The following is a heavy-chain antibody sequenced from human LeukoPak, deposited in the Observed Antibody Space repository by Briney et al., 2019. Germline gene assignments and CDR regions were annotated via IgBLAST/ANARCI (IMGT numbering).Heavy chain of an antibody. V-gene: IGHV1-2*06. Sequence: ASVKVSCKASGYTFTGYYMHWMRQAPGQGLEWMGRINPKSGGTNSAQQFQGRVTMTRDTSISTVCMELTRLSSDDTAVYYCARPHGDTTADDAFDIWGQGTMVTVSS. CDR1: GYTFTGYY. J-gene: IGHJ3*02. D-gene: IGHD1-1*01. CDR3: ARPHGDTTADDAFDI. CDR2: INPKSGGT.